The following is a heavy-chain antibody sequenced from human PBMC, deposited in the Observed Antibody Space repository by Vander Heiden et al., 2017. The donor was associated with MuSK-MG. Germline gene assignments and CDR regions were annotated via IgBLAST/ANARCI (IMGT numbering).Heavy chain of an antibody. CDR2: IRNDGGSQ. CDR1: GFRFSSHW. Sequence: EVQLVDSGGTLVQPGGSLRLSCAASGFRFSSHWMSWVRQAPGKGLELVASIRNDGGSQYYVDSVKGRFTVSRDNAKNSLYLQINSLGAEDTAVYYCVYDGGYYRFDYWGQGTLVTVSS. J-gene: IGHJ4*02. V-gene: IGHV3-7*03. CDR3: VYDGGYYRFDY. D-gene: IGHD3-22*01.